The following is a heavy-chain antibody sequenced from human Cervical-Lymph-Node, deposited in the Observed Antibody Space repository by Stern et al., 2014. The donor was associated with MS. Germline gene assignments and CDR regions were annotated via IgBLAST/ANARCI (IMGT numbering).Heavy chain of an antibody. CDR2: ISSDGSNE. Sequence: VQLVESGGGVVQPGRSLRLSCAVSGVTFSSRAMHWVRQAPGKGLEWVAVISSDGSNEYYADSVKGRFAISRDNSQNTLYLQMNSLRPEDTAVYYCASNTCSYGYGVDDWGPGTLVTVSS. D-gene: IGHD5-12*01. CDR1: GVTFSSRA. V-gene: IGHV3-30*09. J-gene: IGHJ4*02. CDR3: ASNTCSYGYGVDD.